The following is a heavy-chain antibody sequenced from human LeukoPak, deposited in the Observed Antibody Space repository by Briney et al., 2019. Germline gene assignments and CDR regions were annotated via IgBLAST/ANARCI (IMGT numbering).Heavy chain of an antibody. J-gene: IGHJ2*01. CDR3: AREIRDGYNYVDRYFDL. Sequence: PSETLSLTCTVSGGSISSYYWSWIRQPPGKGLEWVGYIYYSGSTNYNPSLKSRVTISVDTSTNQFSLKQSSVTAADTAVYYCAREIRDGYNYVDRYFDLWGRGTLVTVSS. CDR2: IYYSGST. D-gene: IGHD5-24*01. CDR1: GGSISSYY. V-gene: IGHV4-59*01.